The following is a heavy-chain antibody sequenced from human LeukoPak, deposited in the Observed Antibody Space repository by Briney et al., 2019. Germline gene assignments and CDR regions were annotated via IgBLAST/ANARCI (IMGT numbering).Heavy chain of an antibody. CDR1: GGSISSYY. V-gene: IGHV4-59*01. Sequence: SETLSLTCTVSGGSISSYYWSWIRQPPGKGLEWIGYIYYSGSTNYNPSLKSRVTISVDTSKNQFSLKLSSVTAADTAVYYCATGAGWAAAGNYYYYGMDVWGKGTTVTVSS. J-gene: IGHJ6*04. CDR3: ATGAGWAAAGNYYYYGMDV. CDR2: IYYSGST. D-gene: IGHD6-13*01.